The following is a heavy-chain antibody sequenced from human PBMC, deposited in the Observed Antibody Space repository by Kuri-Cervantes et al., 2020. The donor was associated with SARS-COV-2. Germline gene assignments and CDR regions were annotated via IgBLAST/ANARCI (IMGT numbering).Heavy chain of an antibody. J-gene: IGHJ5*02. CDR1: GFTFSGSA. D-gene: IGHD3-16*01. CDR2: IRSKANSYAT. V-gene: IGHV3-73*01. Sequence: GESLKISCAASGFTFSGSAMHWVRQASGKGLVWVGRIRSKANSYATAYAASVKGRFTISRDDSKNTAYLQMNSLKTEDTAVYYCTMGDWFDPWGQGTLVTVSS. CDR3: TMGDWFDP.